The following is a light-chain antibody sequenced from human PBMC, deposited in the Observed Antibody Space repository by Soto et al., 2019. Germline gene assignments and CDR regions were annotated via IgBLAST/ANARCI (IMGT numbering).Light chain of an antibody. J-gene: IGKJ1*01. CDR1: QYVGTR. CDR2: YMS. V-gene: IGKV3-11*01. Sequence: EIVLTQSPATLSSSPGETATLSCRASQYVGTRLAWYQHKPGQAPRLLIYYMSKRATGIPARFSGSGSGTDFTLTISSLAPEDFAIYYCHQRQSWPRTFGQGTRWIT. CDR3: HQRQSWPRT.